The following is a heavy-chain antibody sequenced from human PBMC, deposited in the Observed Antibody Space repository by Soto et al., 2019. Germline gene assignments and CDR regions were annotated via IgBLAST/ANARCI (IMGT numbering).Heavy chain of an antibody. Sequence: QVLLVQSGAEVKKPGSSVKISCKASGGSFGNSAINWVRQTPGQGLDWLGGFIPVYRTLNYAQKFQGRVTIPADESPGTAYMTLSSLASNDTAVYYCATGVIWIGYFTVDSWGQGTRVTVSS. D-gene: IGHD3-3*01. V-gene: IGHV1-69*01. CDR3: ATGVIWIGYFTVDS. J-gene: IGHJ4*02. CDR2: FIPVYRTL. CDR1: GGSFGNSA.